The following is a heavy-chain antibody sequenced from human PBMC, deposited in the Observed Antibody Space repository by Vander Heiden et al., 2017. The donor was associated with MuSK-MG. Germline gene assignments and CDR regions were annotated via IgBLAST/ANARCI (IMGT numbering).Heavy chain of an antibody. CDR3: AKSPMEGARGMMDAFDI. CDR1: GFTFSSYA. CDR2: ISGSGGST. D-gene: IGHD1-26*01. V-gene: IGHV3-23*01. Sequence: EVHLLESGGGLVQPGGSLRLSCAASGFTFSSYAMSWVRQAPGKGLEWVSAISGSGGSTYYADSVKGRVTISRDNSKNTLYLQMNSLRAEDTAVYYCAKSPMEGARGMMDAFDIWGQGTMVTVSS. J-gene: IGHJ3*02.